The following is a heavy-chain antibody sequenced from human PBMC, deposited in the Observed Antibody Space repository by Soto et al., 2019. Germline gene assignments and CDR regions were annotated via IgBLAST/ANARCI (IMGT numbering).Heavy chain of an antibody. CDR3: ANGGRQWLVTSDFNY. J-gene: IGHJ4*02. D-gene: IGHD6-19*01. CDR2: VSHDGRNT. V-gene: IGHV3-30*18. Sequence: VQLVEWGAGVVQPGRSLRLSCAASGFTFSDYAMHWVRQAPGKGLEWVAVVSHDGRNTHYADSVKGRFTISRDSCKNTVSLEMTSLRAEDTAVYYCANGGRQWLVTSDFNYWGQGALVTVSS. CDR1: GFTFSDYA.